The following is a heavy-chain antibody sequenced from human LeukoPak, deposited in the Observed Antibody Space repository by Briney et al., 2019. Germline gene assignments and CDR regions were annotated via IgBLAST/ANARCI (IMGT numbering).Heavy chain of an antibody. CDR2: ISYDGSNK. V-gene: IGHV3-30-3*01. Sequence: QPGRSLRLSCAASGFTFSSYAMHWVRQAPGKGLEWVAVISYDGSNKYYADSVKGRFTISRDNSKNTLYLQMNSLRAEDTAVYYCATLWFGESDRDYWGQGTLVTVSS. CDR3: ATLWFGESDRDY. J-gene: IGHJ4*02. D-gene: IGHD3-10*01. CDR1: GFTFSSYA.